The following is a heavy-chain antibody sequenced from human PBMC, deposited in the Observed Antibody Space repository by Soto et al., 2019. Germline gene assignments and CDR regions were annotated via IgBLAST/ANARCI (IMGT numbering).Heavy chain of an antibody. CDR3: AKDRRNWNHPLDY. D-gene: IGHD1-1*01. J-gene: IGHJ4*02. V-gene: IGHV3-23*01. CDR1: GFTFSSYA. Sequence: EVQLLESGGGLVQPGGSLRLSCAASGFTFSSYAMSWVRQAPGKGLEWVSAISGSGGSTYYADSVKGRFTISRDNSKNPLYLQMNSLRAEDTAVYYCAKDRRNWNHPLDYWGQGTLVTVSS. CDR2: ISGSGGST.